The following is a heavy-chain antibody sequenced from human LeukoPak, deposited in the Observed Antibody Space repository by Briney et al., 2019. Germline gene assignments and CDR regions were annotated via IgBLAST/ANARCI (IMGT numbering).Heavy chain of an antibody. CDR1: GYTLTELS. Sequence: ASVKVSCKVSGYTLTELSMHWVRQAPGKGLEWMGGFDPEDGETIYAQKFQGRVTITRNTSISTAYMELSSLRSEDTAVYYCASKQQLDAFDIWGQGTMVTVSS. V-gene: IGHV1-24*01. D-gene: IGHD6-13*01. J-gene: IGHJ3*02. CDR2: FDPEDGET. CDR3: ASKQQLDAFDI.